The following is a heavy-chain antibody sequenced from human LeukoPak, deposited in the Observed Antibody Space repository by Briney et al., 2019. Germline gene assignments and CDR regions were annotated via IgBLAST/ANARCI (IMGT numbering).Heavy chain of an antibody. D-gene: IGHD3-10*02. CDR1: GYTFTGYY. J-gene: IGHJ4*02. CDR2: INPNSGGT. CDR3: ARDVRGAAVANDY. Sequence: ASVKASCKASGYTFTGYYMHWGRQAPGQGLEWMGWINPNSGGTNYAQKFQGRVTMTRDTSISTVYMELSRLRSDDTAVYYCARDVRGAAVANDYWGQGTLVTVSS. V-gene: IGHV1-2*02.